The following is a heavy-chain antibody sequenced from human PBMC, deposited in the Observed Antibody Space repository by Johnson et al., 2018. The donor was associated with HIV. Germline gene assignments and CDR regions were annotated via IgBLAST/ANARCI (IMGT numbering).Heavy chain of an antibody. CDR2: IYSGGST. V-gene: IGHV3-53*01. J-gene: IGHJ3*02. CDR3: AKDRRASDPRGAFEI. CDR1: GFTVSSNY. Sequence: VQLVESGGGLIQPGGSLRLSCAASGFTVSSNYMSWVRQAPGKGLEWVSVIYSGGSTYYADSVKGRFTISRDNSKNTLYLQMNSLRAEDTAGYYCAKDRRASDPRGAFEIWGQGTMVTVSS.